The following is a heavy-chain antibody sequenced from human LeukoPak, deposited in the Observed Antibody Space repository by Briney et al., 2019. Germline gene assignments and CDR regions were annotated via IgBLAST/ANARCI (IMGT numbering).Heavy chain of an antibody. J-gene: IGHJ3*02. Sequence: GGSLRLSCAASGFTFSDYYMSWIRQAPGKGLEWVSYISSSGSTIYYADSVKGRFTISRDNAKNSLYLQMNSLRAEDTALYYCARDYTSPDAFDIWGQGTMVTVSS. V-gene: IGHV3-11*01. CDR1: GFTFSDYY. CDR3: ARDYTSPDAFDI. CDR2: ISSSGSTI. D-gene: IGHD2-2*02.